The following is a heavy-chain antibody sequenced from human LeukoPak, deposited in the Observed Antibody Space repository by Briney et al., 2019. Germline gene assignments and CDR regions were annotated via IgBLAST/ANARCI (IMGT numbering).Heavy chain of an antibody. CDR1: GGSMRSYY. V-gene: IGHV4-59*01. D-gene: IGHD6-6*01. Sequence: SETLSLTCTVSGGSMRSYYWSWIRQPPGKGLEWIGYIYYSGNTNYNPSLNSRVTISIDTSKNQFSLKLSSVTAADTAVYYCARGVDSGSSYYYYGMAVWGQGTTVTVSS. J-gene: IGHJ6*02. CDR3: ARGVDSGSSYYYYGMAV. CDR2: IYYSGNT.